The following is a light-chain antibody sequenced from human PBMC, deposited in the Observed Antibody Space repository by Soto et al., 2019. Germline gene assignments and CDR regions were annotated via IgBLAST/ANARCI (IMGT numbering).Light chain of an antibody. CDR1: QSVSSN. V-gene: IGKV3-20*01. CDR2: RAS. J-gene: IGKJ5*01. Sequence: EVVMTQSPATLSVSPGERATLSCRASQSVSSNLAWYQQKPGQAPRLLIYRASSRATGIPDRFSGSGSATDFTLTISRLEPEDFALYYCQQYGSSPITFGQGTRLEIK. CDR3: QQYGSSPIT.